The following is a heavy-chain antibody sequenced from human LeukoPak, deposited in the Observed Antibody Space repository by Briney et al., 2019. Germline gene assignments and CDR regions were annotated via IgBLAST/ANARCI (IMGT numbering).Heavy chain of an antibody. CDR3: ARDLAWGAY. D-gene: IGHD4/OR15-4a*01. Sequence: ETLSLTCAVYGGSFSGYYWSWVRQAPGKGLEWVSSITSSSSSIYSADSVKGRLTISRDNAKNSLYLEMNSLRDEDTAVYYCARDLAWGAYWGQGTLVTVSS. CDR1: GGSFSGYY. CDR2: ITSSSSSI. V-gene: IGHV3-21*01. J-gene: IGHJ4*02.